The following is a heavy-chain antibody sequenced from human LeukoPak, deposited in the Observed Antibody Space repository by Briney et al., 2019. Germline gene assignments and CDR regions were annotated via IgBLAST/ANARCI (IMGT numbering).Heavy chain of an antibody. D-gene: IGHD6-13*01. Sequence: KTSETLSLTCTVSGGSISSGSYYWGWIRQPPGKGLEWIGSIYYSGSTYYNPSLKSRVTISVDTSKNQFSLKLSSVTAADTAVYYCARGGSSQSVDYWGQGTLVTVSS. J-gene: IGHJ4*02. V-gene: IGHV4-39*07. CDR1: GGSISSGSYY. CDR2: IYYSGST. CDR3: ARGGSSQSVDY.